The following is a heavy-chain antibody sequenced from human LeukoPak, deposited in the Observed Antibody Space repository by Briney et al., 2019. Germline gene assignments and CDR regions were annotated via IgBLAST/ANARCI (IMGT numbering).Heavy chain of an antibody. J-gene: IGHJ4*02. CDR3: VQVGSNYYLN. Sequence: PGGSLRLSCSVSGFTFSDYPMHWVRQTPGKGLEYVSAISKNGDDTYYADSVKGRFTISRDNPKNTLYLQMSSLRTEDAAVFYCVQVGSNYYLNWGQGTLVIVSS. V-gene: IGHV3-64D*06. D-gene: IGHD4-11*01. CDR2: ISKNGDDT. CDR1: GFTFSDYP.